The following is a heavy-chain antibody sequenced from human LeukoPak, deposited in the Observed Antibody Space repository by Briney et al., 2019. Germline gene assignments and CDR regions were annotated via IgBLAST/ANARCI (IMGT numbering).Heavy chain of an antibody. CDR1: GGSISSSSYY. Sequence: SETLSLTCTVSGGSISSSSYYWGWIRRPPGKGLEWIGSIYYSGSTYYNPSLKSRVTVSVDTSKKQFSLKLRSVTAADTAVYYCARSVSWGLLVRDDAFDIWGQGTMVTVSS. CDR3: ARSVSWGLLVRDDAFDI. J-gene: IGHJ3*02. V-gene: IGHV4-39*01. CDR2: IYYSGST. D-gene: IGHD2-21*01.